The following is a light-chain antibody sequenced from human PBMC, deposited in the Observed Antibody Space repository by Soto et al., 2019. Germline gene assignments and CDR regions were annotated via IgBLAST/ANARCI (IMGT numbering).Light chain of an antibody. V-gene: IGLV2-23*01. CDR2: EGT. J-gene: IGLJ2*01. CDR1: SSNVGTYDL. CDR3: CSFAVGAALV. Sequence: QSALTQPASVSASLGQSITISCTGTSSNVGTYDLVSWYQHHPDKAPKLIIYEGTKRPSGISSRFSGSKSGNTASLTISGLQAEDDADYYCCSFAVGAALVFGGGTKLTVL.